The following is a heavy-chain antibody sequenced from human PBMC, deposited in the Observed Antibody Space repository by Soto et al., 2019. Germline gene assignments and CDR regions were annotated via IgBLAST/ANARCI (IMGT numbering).Heavy chain of an antibody. CDR3: ARDAEGMDV. J-gene: IGHJ6*02. Sequence: QLEESGGGLVKPEGSLRLSCAASGFSFSDYYMSWIRQAPGKGLEWVAYISSSGSIINYGDSMKGRFTISRDNSKITLYVQVNSLIVEDTGVSDCARDAEGMDVWGQGTPVIVSS. V-gene: IGHV3-11*01. CDR2: ISSSGSII. CDR1: GFSFSDYY.